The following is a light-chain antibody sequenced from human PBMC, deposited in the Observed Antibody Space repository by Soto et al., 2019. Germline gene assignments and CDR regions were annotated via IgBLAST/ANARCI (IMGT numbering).Light chain of an antibody. V-gene: IGKV1-27*01. Sequence: DIQMTQSPSSLSASVGDRVTITCRASQVISNYLAWYQQKPGKVLNLLIYAASTLQSGVPSRFSGSGSGTDFTLTISSLQPEDVATYYCQNYNSAPLTFGGGTKLEMK. CDR3: QNYNSAPLT. CDR2: AAS. J-gene: IGKJ4*01. CDR1: QVISNY.